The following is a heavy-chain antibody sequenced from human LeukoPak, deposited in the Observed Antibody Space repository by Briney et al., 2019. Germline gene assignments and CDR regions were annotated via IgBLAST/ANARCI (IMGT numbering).Heavy chain of an antibody. V-gene: IGHV1-69*06. CDR1: GGTFISYA. CDR2: IIPIFGTA. D-gene: IGHD2-2*01. CDR3: ARGRSRCSSTSCYSAYDY. J-gene: IGHJ4*02. Sequence: SVKVSCKASGGTFISYAISWVRQAPGQGLEWMGGIIPIFGTANYAQKFQGRVTITADKSTSTAYMELSSLRSEDTAVYYCARGRSRCSSTSCYSAYDYWGQGTLVTVSS.